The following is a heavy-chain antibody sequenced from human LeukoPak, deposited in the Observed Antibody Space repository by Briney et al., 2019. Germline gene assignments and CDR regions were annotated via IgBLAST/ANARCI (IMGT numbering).Heavy chain of an antibody. V-gene: IGHV1-2*06. J-gene: IGHJ4*02. CDR3: ARGAWGDDYFDY. CDR2: INPNSGGT. Sequence: GASVKVSCKASGYTFTGYYMHWVRQAPGQGLEWMGRINPNSGGTNYAQKFQGRVTMTRDSSISTAYMELSRLRSDDTAVYYCARGAWGDDYFDYWGQGTLVTVSS. D-gene: IGHD7-27*01. CDR1: GYTFTGYY.